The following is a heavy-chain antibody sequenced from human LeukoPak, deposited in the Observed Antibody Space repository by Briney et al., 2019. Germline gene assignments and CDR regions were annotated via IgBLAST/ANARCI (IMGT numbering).Heavy chain of an antibody. D-gene: IGHD6-13*01. CDR2: IVVGSGNT. J-gene: IGHJ4*02. CDR1: GFTFTSSA. Sequence: SVKVSCKASGFTFTSSAMQWVRQARGQRLEWIGWIVVGSGNTNYAQKFQERVTITRDMSTSTAYMELSSLRSEDTAVYYCAAGAAAGTMGDYWSQGTLVTVSS. CDR3: AAGAAAGTMGDY. V-gene: IGHV1-58*02.